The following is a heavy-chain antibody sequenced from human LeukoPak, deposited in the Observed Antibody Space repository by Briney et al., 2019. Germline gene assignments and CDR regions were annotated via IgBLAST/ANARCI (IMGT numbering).Heavy chain of an antibody. Sequence: GGSLRLSCAASGFTFSSYSMNWVRQAPGKGWRGVSNISSRISTIYYADSVKGRFTISRDNAKNSLYLQMNSLRAEDTAVYYCARYYDFWSGYWSTDYYYYMDVWGKGTTVTVSS. CDR3: ARYYDFWSGYWSTDYYYYMDV. D-gene: IGHD3-3*01. J-gene: IGHJ6*03. CDR1: GFTFSSYS. V-gene: IGHV3-48*01. CDR2: ISSRISTI.